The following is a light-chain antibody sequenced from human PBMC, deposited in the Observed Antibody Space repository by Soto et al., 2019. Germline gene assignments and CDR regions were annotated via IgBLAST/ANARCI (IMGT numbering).Light chain of an antibody. CDR1: QSISNY. CDR3: QQRSQWPPLT. J-gene: IGKJ4*01. CDR2: DAS. Sequence: EIVLTQSPGTLSLSPGERATLSCRASQSISNYLAWYQHKPGQAPRLLISDASKRASGVPARFSGSGSGTDVTLTISSLAPEDCAVYYCQQRSQWPPLTFGGVTTLEIK. V-gene: IGKV3-11*01.